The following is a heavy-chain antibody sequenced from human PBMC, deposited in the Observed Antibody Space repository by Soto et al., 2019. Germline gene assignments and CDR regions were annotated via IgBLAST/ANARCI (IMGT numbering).Heavy chain of an antibody. CDR3: ATTARDYIWGSYRFSFDY. CDR1: GYTLTELS. Sequence: ASVKVSCKVSGYTLTELSMHWVRQAPGKGLEWMGGFDPEDGETIYAQKFQGRVTMTEDTSTDTAYMELSSLRSEDTAVYYCATTARDYIWGSYRFSFDYWGQGTLVTVSS. CDR2: FDPEDGET. V-gene: IGHV1-24*01. J-gene: IGHJ4*02. D-gene: IGHD3-16*02.